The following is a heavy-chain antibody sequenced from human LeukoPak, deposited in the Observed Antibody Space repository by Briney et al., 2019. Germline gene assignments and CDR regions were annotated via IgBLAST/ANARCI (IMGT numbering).Heavy chain of an antibody. J-gene: IGHJ4*02. CDR1: GGSISSGGYS. D-gene: IGHD4-23*01. V-gene: IGHV4-30-2*05. CDR2: IYSRGST. Sequence: SETLSLTCAVSGGSISSGGYSWSWIRQPPGKGLEWIGYIYSRGSTYYNPSLKSRVTISVDTSKNQFSLNLSSVTAADTAVYYCARDYDGGNAFDYWGQGTLVTVSS. CDR3: ARDYDGGNAFDY.